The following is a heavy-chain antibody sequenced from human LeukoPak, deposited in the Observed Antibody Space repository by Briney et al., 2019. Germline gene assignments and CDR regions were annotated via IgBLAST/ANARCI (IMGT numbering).Heavy chain of an antibody. J-gene: IGHJ4*02. Sequence: PSGTLSLTCAVSGGSISSSNWWSWVRQPPGKGLEWIGEIYHSGSTNYNPSLKSRVTISVDRSKNQFSLKLSSVTAADTAVYYCARAMGRWLQFAGGFDYWGQGTLVTVSS. CDR2: IYHSGST. V-gene: IGHV4-4*02. CDR1: GGSISSSNW. D-gene: IGHD5-24*01. CDR3: ARAMGRWLQFAGGFDY.